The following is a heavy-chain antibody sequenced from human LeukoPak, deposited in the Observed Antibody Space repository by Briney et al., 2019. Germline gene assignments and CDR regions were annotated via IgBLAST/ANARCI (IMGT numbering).Heavy chain of an antibody. CDR3: ARGAHYAWNS. Sequence: SETLSLTCAVSGDSISNINWWWSWVRQPPGKGLEWIGEIHDGGSTTYHPSLKSRVTISVDKSKNQFSLTLTSVTAADTAVYFCARGAHYAWNSWGQGTQVTVSS. CDR1: GDSISNINW. V-gene: IGHV4-4*02. D-gene: IGHD3-16*01. CDR2: IHDGGST. J-gene: IGHJ4*02.